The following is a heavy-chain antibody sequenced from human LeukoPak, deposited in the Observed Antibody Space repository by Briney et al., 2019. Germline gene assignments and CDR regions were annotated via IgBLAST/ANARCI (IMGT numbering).Heavy chain of an antibody. CDR1: GYSISSGYY. J-gene: IGHJ3*02. Sequence: PSETLSLTCTVSGYSISSGYYWGWIRQPPGKGLEWIGSIYHSGSTYYNPSLKSRVTISVDTSKNQFSLKLSSVTAADTAVYYCARDPAAARTGGAFDIWGQGTMVTVSS. V-gene: IGHV4-38-2*02. D-gene: IGHD6-13*01. CDR2: IYHSGST. CDR3: ARDPAAARTGGAFDI.